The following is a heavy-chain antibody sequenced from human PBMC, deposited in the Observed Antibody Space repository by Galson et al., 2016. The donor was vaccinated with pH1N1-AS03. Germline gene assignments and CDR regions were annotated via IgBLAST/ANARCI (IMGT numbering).Heavy chain of an antibody. J-gene: IGHJ6*03. D-gene: IGHD1-26*01. Sequence: ETLSLTCNVSDASVSSSRFFWGWVRQSPGKGLEWIGSVFYSGMTYYKPSHTSRISISVETSTNPFSLTPRSLTARDTAVYFCVSNVPLGYCISTDCPLSQSYHYYMDVWGKGTTVIVSS. V-gene: IGHV4-39*07. CDR3: VSNVPLGYCISTDCPLSQSYHYYMDV. CDR1: DASVSSSRFF. CDR2: VFYSGMT.